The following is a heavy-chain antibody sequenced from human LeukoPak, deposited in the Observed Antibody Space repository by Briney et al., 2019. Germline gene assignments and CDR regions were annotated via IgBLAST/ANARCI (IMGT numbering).Heavy chain of an antibody. J-gene: IGHJ4*02. V-gene: IGHV5-51*01. CDR3: ARCSSYGDYGFDY. CDR1: GYSFTNYW. CDR2: IYPGDSDS. D-gene: IGHD4-17*01. Sequence: GESLKISCKGSGYSFTNYWIGWVRQMPGKGLEWMGIIYPGDSDSRIRPSFQGQVTISADKSISAAYLQWSSLKASDTAMYYCARCSSYGDYGFDYWGQGTLLTVPS.